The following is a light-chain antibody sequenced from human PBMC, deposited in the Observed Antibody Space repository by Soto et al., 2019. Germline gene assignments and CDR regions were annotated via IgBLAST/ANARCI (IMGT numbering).Light chain of an antibody. CDR3: CSYAGSYTLV. CDR1: SSDVGGYNY. CDR2: DVS. V-gene: IGLV2-11*01. J-gene: IGLJ2*01. Sequence: QSALTQPRSVSGSPGQSVTISCTGASSDVGGYNYVSWYQQHPVKAPQLMIYDVSKRPSGVPDRFSGSKSGNTASLTISGLQAEDEADYYCCSYAGSYTLVFGGGTKLTVL.